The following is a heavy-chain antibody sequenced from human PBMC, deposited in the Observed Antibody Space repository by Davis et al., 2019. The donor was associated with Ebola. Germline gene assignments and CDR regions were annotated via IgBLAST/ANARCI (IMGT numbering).Heavy chain of an antibody. CDR2: IIPIFGTA. CDR3: ARPATVTARGDFDY. CDR1: GGTFRRDA. J-gene: IGHJ4*02. Sequence: SVKVSCKASGGTFRRDAFSWVRQAPGQGPEWMGGIIPIFGTANYAQKFQGRVTITADESTSTAYMELSSLRPEDTAVYYCARPATVTARGDFDYWGQGTLVTVSS. V-gene: IGHV1-69*13. D-gene: IGHD4-17*01.